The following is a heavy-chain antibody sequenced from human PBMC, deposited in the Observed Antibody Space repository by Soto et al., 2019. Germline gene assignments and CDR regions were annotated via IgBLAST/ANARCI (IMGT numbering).Heavy chain of an antibody. D-gene: IGHD1-26*01. CDR3: ARASSELASRRYYYYGMDV. J-gene: IGHJ6*02. CDR1: GFTFSSYA. V-gene: IGHV3-23*01. Sequence: EVQLLESGGGLVQPGGSLRLSCAASGFTFSSYAMSWVRQAPGKGLEWVSAISGSGGSTYYADSVKGRFTISRDNSKNTLYLQMNSLRAEDTAVYYCARASSELASRRYYYYGMDVWGQGTTVTVSS. CDR2: ISGSGGST.